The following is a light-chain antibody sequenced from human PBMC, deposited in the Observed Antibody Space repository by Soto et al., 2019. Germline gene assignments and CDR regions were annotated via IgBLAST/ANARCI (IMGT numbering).Light chain of an antibody. V-gene: IGKV3-20*01. CDR1: QSVTSRF. CDR3: QHHGSTLLT. CDR2: GAF. J-gene: IGKJ4*01. Sequence: EIVLTQSPGTLSLSPGERATLSCRASQSVTSRFLVWYQQKAGQAPRLLIYGAFSRATGTPYRFSGYGSGTDFTLTISRLEPEDFAVYYWQHHGSTLLTFGGGTKVEI.